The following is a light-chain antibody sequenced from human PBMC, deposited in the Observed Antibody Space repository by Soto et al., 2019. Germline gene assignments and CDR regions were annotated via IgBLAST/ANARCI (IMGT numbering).Light chain of an antibody. V-gene: IGKV1-39*01. CDR1: QIISTN. J-gene: IGKJ1*01. CDR3: QQYYSYPRT. Sequence: DIQMTQSPSSLSASVGYRVTITCRASQIISTNLNWFQQKPGKAPKLLIYAASSLQSGVPSRFSGSGSGTDFTLTISCLQSEDFATYYCQQYYSYPRTFGQGTKVDIK. CDR2: AAS.